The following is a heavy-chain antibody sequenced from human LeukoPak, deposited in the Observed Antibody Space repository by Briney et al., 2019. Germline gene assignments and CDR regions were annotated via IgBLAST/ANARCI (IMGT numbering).Heavy chain of an antibody. CDR1: GGSISSSSYY. CDR2: IYYSGST. J-gene: IGHJ4*02. V-gene: IGHV4-39*01. CDR3: ARPRHLNGDYEDY. D-gene: IGHD4-17*01. Sequence: PSETLSLTCTVSGGSISSSSYYWGWIRQPPGKGLEWIGSIYYSGSTYYNPSLKSRVTISVDTSKNQFSLKLSSVTAADTAVYYCARPRHLNGDYEDYWGQGTLVTVSS.